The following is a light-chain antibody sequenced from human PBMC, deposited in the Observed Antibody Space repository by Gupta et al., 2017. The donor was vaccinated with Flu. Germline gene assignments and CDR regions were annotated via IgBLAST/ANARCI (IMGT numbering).Light chain of an antibody. V-gene: IGLV2-14*01. CDR1: SSDVGGYNY. CDR2: EFS. Sequence: TSSDVGGYNYVSWYQQHPGKAPKLMIYEFSNRPSGVSNRFSGCKSGNTASLTISGLQAEDEADYYCTSYTSSSTWVFGGGTKLTVL. J-gene: IGLJ3*02. CDR3: TSYTSSSTWV.